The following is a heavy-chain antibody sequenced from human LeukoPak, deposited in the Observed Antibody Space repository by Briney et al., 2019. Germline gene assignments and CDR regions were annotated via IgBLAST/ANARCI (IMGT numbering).Heavy chain of an antibody. Sequence: SETLSLTCAVSGYSISNNNYWVWIRQPPGRGLEWIGSLYHSDSAYYNTSLRSRVSMSVDTSKNQFSLTLSFVTAADTAVYYCARQHDSYYYYYIDVWGSGTTVTVSS. J-gene: IGHJ6*03. CDR3: ARQHDSYYYYYIDV. CDR1: GYSISNNNY. V-gene: IGHV4-38-2*01. CDR2: LYHSDSA.